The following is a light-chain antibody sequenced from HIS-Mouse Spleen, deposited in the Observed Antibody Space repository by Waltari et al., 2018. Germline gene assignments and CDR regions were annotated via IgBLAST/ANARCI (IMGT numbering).Light chain of an antibody. J-gene: IGLJ3*02. V-gene: IGLV2-23*01. CDR3: CSYAGSSTWV. CDR1: STDFGRSNL. CDR2: EGS. Sequence: QSALTQPASVSGSPGQSITISCTGTSTDFGRSNLFSWYQQHPGKAPKLMIYEGSKRPSGVSNRFSGSKSGNTASLTISGLQAEDEADYYCCSYAGSSTWVFGGGTKLTVL.